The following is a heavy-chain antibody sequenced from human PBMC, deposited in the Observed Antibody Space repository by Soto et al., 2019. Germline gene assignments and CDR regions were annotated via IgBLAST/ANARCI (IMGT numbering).Heavy chain of an antibody. V-gene: IGHV4-61*01. Sequence: SETLSLTCTVSGGSVSSGSYYWSWIRQPPGKGLEWIGYIYYSGSTNYNPSLKSRVTISVDTSKNQFSLKLSSVTAADTAVYYCARDHDSGSSWGQGTLVTVSS. D-gene: IGHD1-26*01. CDR1: GGSVSSGSYY. CDR3: ARDHDSGSS. CDR2: IYYSGST. J-gene: IGHJ5*02.